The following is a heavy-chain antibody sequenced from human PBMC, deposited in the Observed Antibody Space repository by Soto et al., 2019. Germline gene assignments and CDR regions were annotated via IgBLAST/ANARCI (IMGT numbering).Heavy chain of an antibody. J-gene: IGHJ4*02. CDR2: ISSNGPDT. CDR1: GFTFSSYG. V-gene: IGHV3-23*01. Sequence: GGSLRLSCVASGFTFSSYGMTWIRQAPGKGLEWVSLISSNGPDTYYSDSVKGRFTISRDNSNNTLYLQMNSLRAEDTAVYYCARCQQQLVFGSDFWGQGTLVTVSS. D-gene: IGHD6-13*01. CDR3: ARCQQQLVFGSDF.